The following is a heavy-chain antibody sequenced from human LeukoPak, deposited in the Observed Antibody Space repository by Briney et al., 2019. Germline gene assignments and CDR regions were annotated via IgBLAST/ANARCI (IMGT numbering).Heavy chain of an antibody. CDR1: GYSFTDYW. J-gene: IGHJ5*02. CDR3: ARGRYCSSSRCYTFDP. CDR2: IHPGDSDT. Sequence: GESLKISCKGSGYSFTDYWIGWVRQMPGEGLEWMGIIHPGDSDTRYSPSFQGQVTISADKSISTAYLQWSSLKASDTAMYCCARGRYCSSSRCYTFDPWGQGSLVTISS. D-gene: IGHD2-2*02. V-gene: IGHV5-51*01.